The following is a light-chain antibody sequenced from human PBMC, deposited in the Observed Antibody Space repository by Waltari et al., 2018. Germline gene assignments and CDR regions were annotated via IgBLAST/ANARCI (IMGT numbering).Light chain of an antibody. Sequence: DIQLTQSPAFLAAFLRDRVTITCRASQGINNHLAWYQQIPGRAPKLLIYDASTLQSGVPSRFSGSRSGTQFTLTITSLQPEDLGTYYCQQLHTYPFSFGPGTKVDVK. V-gene: IGKV1-9*01. CDR1: QGINNH. J-gene: IGKJ3*01. CDR3: QQLHTYPFS. CDR2: DAS.